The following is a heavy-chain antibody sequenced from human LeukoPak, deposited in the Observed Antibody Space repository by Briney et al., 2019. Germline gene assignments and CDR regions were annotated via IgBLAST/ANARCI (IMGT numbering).Heavy chain of an antibody. CDR2: FGTVGDT. Sequence: GGSLRLSCAASGFTSSAYDMHWVRQITGGGLEWVSTFGTVGDTFYSDSVKGRFTISRENAKNSVHLQMNSLRVEDSAIYFCVRAAMPYIINGRRFDYWGQGTLVTVSS. CDR3: VRAAMPYIINGRRFDY. V-gene: IGHV3-13*04. D-gene: IGHD2-2*01. CDR1: GFTSSAYD. J-gene: IGHJ4*02.